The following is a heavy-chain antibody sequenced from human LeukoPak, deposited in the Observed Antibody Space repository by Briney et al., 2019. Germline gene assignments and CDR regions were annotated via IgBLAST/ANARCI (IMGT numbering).Heavy chain of an antibody. CDR1: GYTFTGYY. D-gene: IGHD3-3*01. CDR2: INPNSGGT. CDR3: ARGPVGFWSGYTYYYHGMDV. Sequence: GASVKVSCKASGYTFTGYYMHWVRQAPGQGLEWMGWINPNSGGTNYAQKFQGRVTMTRDTSISTAYMELSRLRSDDTAVYYCARGPVGFWSGYTYYYHGMDVWGQGTTVTVSS. J-gene: IGHJ6*02. V-gene: IGHV1-2*02.